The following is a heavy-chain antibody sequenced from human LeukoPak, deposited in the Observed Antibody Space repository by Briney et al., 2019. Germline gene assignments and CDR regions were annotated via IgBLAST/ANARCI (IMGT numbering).Heavy chain of an antibody. V-gene: IGHV4-39*07. D-gene: IGHD2-2*01. J-gene: IGHJ6*03. CDR2: IYYSGNT. Sequence: SETLSLTCTVSGGSISSSSHYWGWIRQPPGKGLEWIGSIYYSGNTYYNPSLKSRVTISVDTSKNQFSLKLSSVTAADTAVYYCARTGSNYYYMDVWGKGTTVTVSS. CDR1: GGSISSSSHY. CDR3: ARTGSNYYYMDV.